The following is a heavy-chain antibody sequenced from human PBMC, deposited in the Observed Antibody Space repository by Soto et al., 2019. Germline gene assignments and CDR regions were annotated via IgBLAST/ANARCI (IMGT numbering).Heavy chain of an antibody. CDR3: ATYGSGSYKPTTFDY. Sequence: QEQLQESGPGLVKPSQTLSLTCTVSGGSISSGDYCWSWIRQHPGKGLEWIGYIYSGSTYYNPSLKSRVTISVDTSKNQFSLKLSSVTAADTAVYYCATYGSGSYKPTTFDYWGQGTLVTVSS. J-gene: IGHJ4*02. V-gene: IGHV4-31*03. CDR1: GGSISSGDYC. D-gene: IGHD3-10*01. CDR2: IYSGST.